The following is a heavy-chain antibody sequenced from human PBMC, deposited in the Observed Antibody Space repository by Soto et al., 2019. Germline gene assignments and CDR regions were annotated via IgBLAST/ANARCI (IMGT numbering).Heavy chain of an antibody. CDR2: IYQTGST. Sequence: LEAPSETLSLTCAVSGGSVTSDYWWTWVRQPPGKGLEWIGSIYQTGSTYYNPSLKSRVTISVDTSKNQFSLNLSSATAADTAVYYCGRETYNDFWSGSLPVEYWGQGALVTVSS. CDR3: GRETYNDFWSGSLPVEY. J-gene: IGHJ4*02. CDR1: GGSVTSDYW. D-gene: IGHD3-3*01. V-gene: IGHV4-38-2*02.